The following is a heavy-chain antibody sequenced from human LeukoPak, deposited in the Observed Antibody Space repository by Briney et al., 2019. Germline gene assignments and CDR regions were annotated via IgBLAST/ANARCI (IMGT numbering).Heavy chain of an antibody. CDR3: ARGWGGYSSSRVAYNWFDP. J-gene: IGHJ5*02. Sequence: GASVKVSCKASGGTFSSYAISWVRQAPGQGLEWMGGIIPIFGTANYAQKFQGRVTITADESTSTAYMELSSLRSEDTAVYYCARGWGGYSSSRVAYNWFDPWGQGTLVTVSS. D-gene: IGHD6-13*01. CDR1: GGTFSSYA. CDR2: IIPIFGTA. V-gene: IGHV1-69*13.